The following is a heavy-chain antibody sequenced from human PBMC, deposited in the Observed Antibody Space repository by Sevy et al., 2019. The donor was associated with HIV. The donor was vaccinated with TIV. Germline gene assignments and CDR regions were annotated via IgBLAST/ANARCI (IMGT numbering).Heavy chain of an antibody. CDR2: MYYSGIT. J-gene: IGHJ5*02. D-gene: IGHD2-2*01. Sequence: SETLSLTCSVSGGSISSGDYYWTWMRQSPGKGLECIGYMYYSGITYYNPSLKSRVIISIDTVKNQFSLRLSSVTAADTAVYYCARYCTRTSPHNWFDPWDQGTLVTVSS. V-gene: IGHV4-30-4*01. CDR1: GGSISSGDYY. CDR3: ARYCTRTSPHNWFDP.